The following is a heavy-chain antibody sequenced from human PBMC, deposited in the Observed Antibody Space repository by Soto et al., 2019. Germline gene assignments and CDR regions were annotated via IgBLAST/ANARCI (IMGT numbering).Heavy chain of an antibody. V-gene: IGHV1-69*06. CDR3: ARTRVGGVTAIRGDYYGMDV. D-gene: IGHD2-21*02. CDR1: GGTFSSYA. J-gene: IGHJ6*02. CDR2: IIPIFGTA. Sequence: QVQLVQSGAEVKKPGSSVKVSCKASGGTFSSYAISWVRQAPGQGLEWMGGIIPIFGTAIYAQKFQGRVTITADKSTSTAYMELSSLRSEDTAVYYCARTRVGGVTAIRGDYYGMDVWGQGTTVTVSS.